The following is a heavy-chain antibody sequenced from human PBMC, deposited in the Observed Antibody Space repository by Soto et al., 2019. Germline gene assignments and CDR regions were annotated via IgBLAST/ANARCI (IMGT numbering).Heavy chain of an antibody. Sequence: SVKVSCKASGGTFSSYAISWVRQAPGQGLEWMGGIIPIFGTANYAQKFQGRVTITADESTSTAYMELSSLRSEDTAVYYCARDLPSGFASDYWGQGTLVTVSS. CDR3: ARDLPSGFASDY. D-gene: IGHD1-1*01. CDR2: IIPIFGTA. V-gene: IGHV1-69*13. CDR1: GGTFSSYA. J-gene: IGHJ4*02.